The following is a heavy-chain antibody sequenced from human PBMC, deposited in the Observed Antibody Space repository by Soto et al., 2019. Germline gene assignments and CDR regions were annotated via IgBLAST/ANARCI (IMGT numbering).Heavy chain of an antibody. D-gene: IGHD1-1*01. CDR2: INPDNVIT. Sequence: QVQLVQSGAEVKKPGASVKISCKASGYTFTRYTMNWVRQAPGQRLEWMGWINPDNVITKSSQKFQDRVIITRDTSATAAYMALSSLRSGGTAMYYCAIGITTGHIDPRGQATLVPVAS. J-gene: IGHJ5*02. CDR1: GYTFTRYT. CDR3: AIGITTGHIDP. V-gene: IGHV1-3*01.